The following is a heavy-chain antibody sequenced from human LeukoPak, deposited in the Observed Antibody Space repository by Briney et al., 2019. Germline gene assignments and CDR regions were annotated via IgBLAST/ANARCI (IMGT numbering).Heavy chain of an antibody. J-gene: IGHJ4*02. V-gene: IGHV4-39*07. CDR2: IYYSGST. Sequence: SETLSLTCTVSGGSISSSSYYWGWIRQPPGKGLEWIGSIYYSGSTYYNPSLKSRATISVDTSKNQFSLKLSSVTAADTAVYYCARVFCSSTSCYFSPNFDYWGQGTLVTVSS. CDR1: GGSISSSSYY. CDR3: ARVFCSSTSCYFSPNFDY. D-gene: IGHD2-2*01.